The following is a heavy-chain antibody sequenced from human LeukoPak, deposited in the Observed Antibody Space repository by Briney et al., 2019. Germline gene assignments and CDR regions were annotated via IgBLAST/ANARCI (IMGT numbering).Heavy chain of an antibody. CDR3: ARVGRDFWSGYFSDY. D-gene: IGHD3-3*01. CDR2: IKQDGSEK. J-gene: IGHJ4*02. V-gene: IGHV3-7*01. CDR1: GFTFSSYW. Sequence: GGSLRLSCAASGFTFSSYWMSWVRQAPGKGLEWVANIKQDGSEKYYVDSVKGRFTISRDNAKNSLYLQMNSLRAEDTAVYYCARVGRDFWSGYFSDYWGQGTLVTVSS.